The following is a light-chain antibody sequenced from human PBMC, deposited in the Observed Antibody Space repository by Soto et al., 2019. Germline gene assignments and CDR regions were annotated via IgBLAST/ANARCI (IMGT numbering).Light chain of an antibody. J-gene: IGKJ1*01. CDR1: QGLVYSDGNTY. CDR3: MQAAEFPWT. CDR2: KVS. Sequence: IVMTQTPLSSPVTLGQPAPISCRSSQGLVYSDGNTYLSWLQQRPGQPPRLLIYKVSNRLSGVPDRFSGSGAGTDFTLKIRRVEAEDVGLYYCMQAAEFPWTFGQGTRVEIK. V-gene: IGKV2-24*01.